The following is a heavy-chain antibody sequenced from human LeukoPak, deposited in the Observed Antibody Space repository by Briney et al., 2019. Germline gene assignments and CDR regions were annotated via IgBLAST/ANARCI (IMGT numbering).Heavy chain of an antibody. CDR1: GGTFSSYA. J-gene: IGHJ4*02. Sequence: SSVKASCKASGGTFSSYAISWVRQAPGQGLEWMGGIIPIFGTANYAQKFQGRVTITTDESTSTAYMELSSLRSEDTAVYYCAAGGNSPLDYWGQGTLVTVSS. CDR3: AAGGNSPLDY. D-gene: IGHD4-23*01. CDR2: IIPIFGTA. V-gene: IGHV1-69*05.